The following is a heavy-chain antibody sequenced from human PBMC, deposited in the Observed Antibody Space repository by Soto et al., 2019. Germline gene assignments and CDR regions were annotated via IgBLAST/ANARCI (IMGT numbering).Heavy chain of an antibody. D-gene: IGHD5-12*01. CDR2: INAGNGNT. J-gene: IGHJ4*02. CDR1: GYTFTSYA. Sequence: QVQLVQSGAEVKKPGASVKVSCKASGYTFTSYAMHWVRQAPGQRLEWMGWINAGNGNTKYSQKFQGRVTITRDTSESTVYMELSSLRSEDTAVYYCARAPGGYSGYGDVWGQGTLVTVSS. V-gene: IGHV1-3*01. CDR3: ARAPGGYSGYGDV.